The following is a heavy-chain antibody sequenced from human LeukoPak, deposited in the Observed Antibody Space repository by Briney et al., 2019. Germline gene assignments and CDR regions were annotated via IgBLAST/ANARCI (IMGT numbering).Heavy chain of an antibody. CDR1: GFTFSSYA. V-gene: IGHV3-23*01. CDR3: TKEPLYCGGDCYEPFDY. CDR2: LSDSGGST. Sequence: GGSLRLSCAASGFTFSSYAMSWVRKAPGKGLECVSALSDSGGSTYYADLVKGRFTISRDNSKNTLYLQMKSLRAEDTAVYYCTKEPLYCGGDCYEPFDYWGQGTLVTVSS. D-gene: IGHD2-21*02. J-gene: IGHJ4*02.